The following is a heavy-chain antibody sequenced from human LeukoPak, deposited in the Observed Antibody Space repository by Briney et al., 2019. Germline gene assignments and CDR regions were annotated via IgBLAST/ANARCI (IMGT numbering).Heavy chain of an antibody. CDR3: AKSNYDFWSGYYDY. Sequence: PGGSLRLSCAASGFTFSSYAMSWVRQAPGKGLEWVSAISGSGGSTYYADSVKGRFTISRDNSKNTLYLQMNSLRAEDTAVYYCAKSNYDFWSGYYDYWGQGTLVTVSS. CDR2: ISGSGGST. D-gene: IGHD3-3*01. V-gene: IGHV3-23*01. J-gene: IGHJ4*02. CDR1: GFTFSSYA.